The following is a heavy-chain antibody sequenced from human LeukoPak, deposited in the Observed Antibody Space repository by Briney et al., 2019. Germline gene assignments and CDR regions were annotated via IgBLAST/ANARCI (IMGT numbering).Heavy chain of an antibody. CDR1: GYSISSGYY. Sequence: NPSETLSLTCTVSGYSISSGYYWGWIRQPPGKGLEWIGSIYHSGSTYYNPSLKGRVTISVDTSKNQFSLKLSSVTAADTAVYYCAREGFRLRLGNWFDPWGQGTLVTVSS. J-gene: IGHJ5*02. V-gene: IGHV4-38-2*02. CDR3: AREGFRLRLGNWFDP. D-gene: IGHD4-17*01. CDR2: IYHSGST.